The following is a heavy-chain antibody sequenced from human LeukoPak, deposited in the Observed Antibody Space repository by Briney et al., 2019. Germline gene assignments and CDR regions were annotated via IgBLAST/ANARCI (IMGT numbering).Heavy chain of an antibody. CDR2: IDSGDRI. CDR1: GFTVSSNY. V-gene: IGHV3-66*01. D-gene: IGHD3-10*01. CDR3: ARDMIRGVVNN. J-gene: IGHJ4*02. Sequence: GGSLRLSCAASGFTVSSNYMNWVRQAPGKGLEWVSVIDSGDRIYYADSVKGRFTISRDNAKNRLYMQMNSLRVEDTAVYYCARDMIRGVVNNWGQGALVTVSS.